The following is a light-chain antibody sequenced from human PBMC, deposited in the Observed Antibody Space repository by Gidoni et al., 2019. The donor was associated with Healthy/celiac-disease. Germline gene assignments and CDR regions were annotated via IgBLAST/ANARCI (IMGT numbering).Light chain of an antibody. CDR2: GAS. J-gene: IGKJ1*01. CDR1: QSVSSSY. CDR3: QQYGSSPRT. Sequence: IVLTQSPGTLFLSPGERATLSCRASQSVSSSYLAWYQQKPGRAPRLLIYGASSRAPGIPDRFSGSGSGTDFTLTISRLEPEDFAVYYCQQYGSSPRTFGQGTKVEIK. V-gene: IGKV3-20*01.